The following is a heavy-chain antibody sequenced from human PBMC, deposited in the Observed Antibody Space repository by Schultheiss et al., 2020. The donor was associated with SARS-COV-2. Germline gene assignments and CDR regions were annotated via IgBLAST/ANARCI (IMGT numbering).Heavy chain of an antibody. CDR3: ARVPGDYMDV. V-gene: IGHV3-30*04. CDR1: GFRFSDYA. CDR2: ISYDGGHE. J-gene: IGHJ6*03. D-gene: IGHD3-10*01. Sequence: GGSLRLSCAASGFRFSDYAMHWVRQAPGKGLEWVALISYDGGHEDYTDSVKGRFTISRDSSKNTLFVPMNSLRAEDTAVCYCARVPGDYMDVWGKGTTVTVSS.